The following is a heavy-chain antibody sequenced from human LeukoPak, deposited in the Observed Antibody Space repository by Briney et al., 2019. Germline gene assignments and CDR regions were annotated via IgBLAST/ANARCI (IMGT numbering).Heavy chain of an antibody. D-gene: IGHD6-13*01. CDR2: IKQDGSEK. CDR3: ARDVSWYYYYYYMDV. J-gene: IGHJ6*03. V-gene: IGHV3-7*01. CDR1: GFTFSSYW. Sequence: PGGSLGLSCAASGFTFSSYWMSWVRQAPGKGLEWVANIKQDGSEKYYVDSVKGRFTISRDNAKNSLYLQMNSLRAEDTAVYYCARDVSWYYYYYYMDVWGKGTTVTVSS.